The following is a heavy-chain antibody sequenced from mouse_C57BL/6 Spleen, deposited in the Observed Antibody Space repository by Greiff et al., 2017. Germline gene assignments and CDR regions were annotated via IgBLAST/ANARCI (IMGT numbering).Heavy chain of an antibody. CDR1: GFSLTSYG. CDR3: ARHPGSSYWYFDV. Sequence: VQLQQSGPGLVAPSQSLSITCTVSGFSLTSYGVHWVRQPPGKGLEWLVVIWSDGSTTYNSALKSRLSISKDNSKSQVFLKMNSLQTDDTAMYYCARHPGSSYWYFDVWDTGTTVTVSS. CDR2: IWSDGST. V-gene: IGHV2-6-1*01. J-gene: IGHJ1*03. D-gene: IGHD1-1*01.